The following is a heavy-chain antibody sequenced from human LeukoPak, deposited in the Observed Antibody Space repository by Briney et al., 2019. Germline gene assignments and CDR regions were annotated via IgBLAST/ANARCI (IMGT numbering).Heavy chain of an antibody. CDR2: INNSGDTT. V-gene: IGHV3-23*01. J-gene: IGHJ4*02. CDR3: ARHMDYFDY. Sequence: GGSLRLSCAASGFTFSSYWMSWVRQAPGKGLEWVSVINNSGDTTYSADSVKGRFTISRDNSKNTLYLQVSSLRAEDTAVYYCARHMDYFDYWGQGTLVAVSS. CDR1: GFTFSSYW.